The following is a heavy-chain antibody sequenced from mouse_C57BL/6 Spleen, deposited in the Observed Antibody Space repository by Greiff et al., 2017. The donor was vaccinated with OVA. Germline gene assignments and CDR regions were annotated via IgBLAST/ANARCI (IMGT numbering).Heavy chain of an antibody. CDR1: GFTFSSYA. CDR3: AREVTTDYAMDY. CDR2: ISDGGSYT. Sequence: DVKLVESGGGLVKPGGSLKLSCAASGFTFSSYAMSWVRQTPEKRLEWVATISDGGSYTYYPDNVKGRFTISRDNAKNNLYLQMSHLKSEDTARYYCAREVTTDYAMDYWGQGTSVTVSS. D-gene: IGHD2-2*01. V-gene: IGHV5-4*01. J-gene: IGHJ4*01.